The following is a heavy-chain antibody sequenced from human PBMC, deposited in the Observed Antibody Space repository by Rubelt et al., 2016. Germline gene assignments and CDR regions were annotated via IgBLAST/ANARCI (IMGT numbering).Heavy chain of an antibody. D-gene: IGHD3-10*01. V-gene: IGHV1-18*04. CDR2: ISAYNGNT. Sequence: QVQLVQSGAEVKKPGASVKVSCKASGYTFTGYYMHWVRQAPGQGLEWMGWISAYNGNTNYAQKRQGRVTMTTDTATSTAYMELRSLRSDDTAVYYCARVRVGDSWFDPWGQGTLVTVSS. J-gene: IGHJ5*02. CDR1: GYTFTGYY. CDR3: ARVRVGDSWFDP.